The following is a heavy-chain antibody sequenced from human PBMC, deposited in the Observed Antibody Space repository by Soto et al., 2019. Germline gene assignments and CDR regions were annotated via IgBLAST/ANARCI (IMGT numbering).Heavy chain of an antibody. CDR1: GFTFDDYA. CDR3: AKGEIGGSDDYFDY. CDR2: ISWNSGSI. Sequence: GGSLRLSCAASGFTFDDYAMHWVRQAPGKGLEWVSGISWNSGSIGYADSVKGRFTISRDNAKNSLYLQMNSLRAEDTALYYCAKGEIGGSDDYFDYWGQGTLVTVSS. D-gene: IGHD3-22*01. J-gene: IGHJ4*02. V-gene: IGHV3-9*01.